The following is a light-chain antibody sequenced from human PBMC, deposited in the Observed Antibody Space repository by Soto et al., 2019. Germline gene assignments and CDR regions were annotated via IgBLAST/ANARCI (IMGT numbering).Light chain of an antibody. CDR2: GAS. V-gene: IGKV3-20*01. CDR1: QSVSSGY. Sequence: IVLTQSPGTLSLSPGERATLSCRASQSVSSGYFACYQQKPGQAPRLLIYGASSRATGIPYRFSGSGSGTDFTLTISRLEPEDFAVYYCQQYYSSPYTFGQGTKLEIK. CDR3: QQYYSSPYT. J-gene: IGKJ2*01.